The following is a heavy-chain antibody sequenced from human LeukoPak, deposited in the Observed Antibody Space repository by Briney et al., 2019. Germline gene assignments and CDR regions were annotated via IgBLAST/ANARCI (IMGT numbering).Heavy chain of an antibody. CDR3: ARGGPCDLGGDS. Sequence: GASVMVSCKASGYTFTGYSIHWVRQAPGQGLEWMGWINPNSGGTYYAQKFQGRVTMTRDTSISTAYMELSRLRSDDTAVYYCARGGPCDLGGDSWGQGTLVTVSS. V-gene: IGHV1-2*02. CDR1: GYTFTGYS. J-gene: IGHJ4*02. CDR2: INPNSGGT. D-gene: IGHD3-16*01.